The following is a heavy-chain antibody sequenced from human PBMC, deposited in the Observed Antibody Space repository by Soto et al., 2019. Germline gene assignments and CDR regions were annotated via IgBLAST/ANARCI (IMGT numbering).Heavy chain of an antibody. J-gene: IGHJ6*02. CDR1: GGSVSSGSYY. CDR3: ARDANYYGMDV. Sequence: ASETLSLTCTVSGGSVSSGSYYWSWIRQPPGKGLEWIGYIYYSGSTNYNPSLKSRVTISVDTSKNQFSLKLSSVTAADTAVYYCARDANYYGMDVWGQGTTVTVSS. V-gene: IGHV4-61*01. CDR2: IYYSGST.